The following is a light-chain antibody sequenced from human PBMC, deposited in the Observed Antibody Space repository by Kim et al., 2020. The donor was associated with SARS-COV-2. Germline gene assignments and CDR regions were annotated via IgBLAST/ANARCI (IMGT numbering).Light chain of an antibody. CDR1: SLRTHY. CDR3: NSWDSSGNHLL. CDR2: GVK. Sequence: ALGQTVRITCQGDSLRTHYANWYHQKPGQAPVLVIYGVKNRPSGIPDRFSGSSSGNTASLTITGAQAEDEADYYCNSWDSSGNHLLFGGGTQLTVL. V-gene: IGLV3-19*01. J-gene: IGLJ2*01.